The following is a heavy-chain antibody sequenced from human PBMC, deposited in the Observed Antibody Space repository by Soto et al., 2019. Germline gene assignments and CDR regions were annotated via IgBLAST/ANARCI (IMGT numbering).Heavy chain of an antibody. J-gene: IGHJ6*02. CDR3: AGPDYYDSSGYPAGPNYYYYGMDV. CDR2: INAGNGNT. V-gene: IGHV1-3*01. Sequence: ASVKVSCKASGYTFTSYAMHWVRQAPGQRLEWMGWINAGNGNTKYSQKFQGRVTITRDTSASTAHMELSSLRSEDTAVYYCAGPDYYDSSGYPAGPNYYYYGMDVSGQGTTVTVSS. D-gene: IGHD3-22*01. CDR1: GYTFTSYA.